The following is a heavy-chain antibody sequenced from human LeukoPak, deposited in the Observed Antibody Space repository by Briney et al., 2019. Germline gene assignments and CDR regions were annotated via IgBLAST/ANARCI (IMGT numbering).Heavy chain of an antibody. Sequence: GGSLRLSCAASGFTFDDYGMSWVRQAPGKGLEWVSGINWNGGSTGYADSVKGRFTISRDNAKNSLYLQMNSLRAEDTALYYCAREAAYYYDSSGYYPRPHDAFDIWGQGTMVTVSS. CDR1: GFTFDDYG. V-gene: IGHV3-20*04. CDR2: INWNGGST. CDR3: AREAAYYYDSSGYYPRPHDAFDI. D-gene: IGHD3-22*01. J-gene: IGHJ3*02.